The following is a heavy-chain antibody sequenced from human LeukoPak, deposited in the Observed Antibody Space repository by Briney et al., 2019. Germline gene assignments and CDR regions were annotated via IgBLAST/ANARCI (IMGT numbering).Heavy chain of an antibody. D-gene: IGHD1-26*01. Sequence: PSETLSLTCTVSGGSISSYYWSWIRQPPGKGLDWIGYIYYSGSTNYNPSLKSRVTISVDTSKNQFSLKLSSVSASDTAMYYCARITYSGSYCYFDNWGQGTLVTVSS. V-gene: IGHV4-59*01. CDR2: IYYSGST. CDR1: GGSISSYY. CDR3: ARITYSGSYCYFDN. J-gene: IGHJ4*02.